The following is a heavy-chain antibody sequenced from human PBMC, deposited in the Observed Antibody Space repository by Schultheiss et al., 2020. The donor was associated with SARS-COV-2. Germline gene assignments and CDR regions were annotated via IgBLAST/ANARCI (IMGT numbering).Heavy chain of an antibody. V-gene: IGHV1-18*01. CDR2: ISAYNGNT. CDR3: ARGVTRYGDYHYYGMDV. CDR1: GYTFTSYG. Sequence: ASVKVSCKASGYTFTSYGISWVRQAPGQGLEWMGWISAYNGNTNYAQKLQGRVTMTRNTSISTAYMELSSLRSEDTAVYYCARGVTRYGDYHYYGMDVWGQGTTVTVSS. J-gene: IGHJ6*02. D-gene: IGHD4-17*01.